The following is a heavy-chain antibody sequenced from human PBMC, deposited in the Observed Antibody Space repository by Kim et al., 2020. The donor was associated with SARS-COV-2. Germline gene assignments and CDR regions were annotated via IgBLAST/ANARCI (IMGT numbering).Heavy chain of an antibody. CDR3: ATGAAAGIFFDY. V-gene: IGHV4-31*02. J-gene: IGHJ4*02. D-gene: IGHD6-13*01. Sequence: YTPSLQSRVTISIDTTKNQFSLKLSSVTAADTALYYCATGAAAGIFFDYWGQGTLVTVSS.